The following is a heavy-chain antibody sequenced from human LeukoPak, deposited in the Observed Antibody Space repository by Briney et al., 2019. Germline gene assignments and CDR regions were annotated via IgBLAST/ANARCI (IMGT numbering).Heavy chain of an antibody. D-gene: IGHD6-19*01. Sequence: GGSLRLSCAASGVPFTNYAITWVRQAPGKGLGWVSGISISGGSTDYADSVKGRFTISRDNSKNTLYLQMNSLRAEDTAVYYCAKVPAGNKVEYWGQGTLVTVSS. CDR2: ISISGGST. J-gene: IGHJ4*02. CDR3: AKVPAGNKVEY. V-gene: IGHV3-23*01. CDR1: GVPFTNYA.